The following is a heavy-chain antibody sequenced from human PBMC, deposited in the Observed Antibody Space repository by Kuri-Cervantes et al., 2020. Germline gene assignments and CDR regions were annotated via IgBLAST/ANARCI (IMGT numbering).Heavy chain of an antibody. Sequence: GGSLRLSCAASGFTASSNYMSWVRQAPGKGLEWVPVIYSGGSTYYADSVKGRFSISRDNSKNTLYLQMNSLRAEDTAVYYCARESYGDYAPLYYYYYYGLDVWGQGTTVTVSS. D-gene: IGHD4-17*01. CDR1: GFTASSNY. J-gene: IGHJ6*02. V-gene: IGHV3-66*01. CDR3: ARESYGDYAPLYYYYYYGLDV. CDR2: IYSGGST.